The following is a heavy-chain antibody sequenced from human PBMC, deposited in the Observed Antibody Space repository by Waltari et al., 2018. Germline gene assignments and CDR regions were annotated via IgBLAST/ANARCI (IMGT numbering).Heavy chain of an antibody. CDR2: ISSSGSS. CDR3: ARGGLTMLSNWFDP. V-gene: IGHV4-59*01. CDR1: GSSINTYY. D-gene: IGHD3-10*01. J-gene: IGHJ5*02. Sequence: QVQLQESGPGLVKPSATLSLTCSVSGSSINTYYWIWIRQPPGKGLEYIGYISSSGSSNYNPSFKSRVTISLDMSKNQFSLKLTSVTAADTAVYYCARGGLTMLSNWFDPWGQGTLVTVSS.